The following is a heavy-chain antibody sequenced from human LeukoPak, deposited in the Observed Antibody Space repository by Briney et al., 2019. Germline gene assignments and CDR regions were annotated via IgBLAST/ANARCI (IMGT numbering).Heavy chain of an antibody. CDR1: GFTFSDYY. CDR3: ASALATIFGVVNDRSRRTDY. J-gene: IGHJ4*02. Sequence: KPGGSLRLSCAASGFTFSDYYMSWIRQAPGKGLEWVSYISSSGSTIYYADSVKGRFTISRDNAKNSLYLQMNSLRAEDTAVYYCASALATIFGVVNDRSRRTDYWGQGTLVTVSS. D-gene: IGHD3-3*01. CDR2: ISSSGSTI. V-gene: IGHV3-11*04.